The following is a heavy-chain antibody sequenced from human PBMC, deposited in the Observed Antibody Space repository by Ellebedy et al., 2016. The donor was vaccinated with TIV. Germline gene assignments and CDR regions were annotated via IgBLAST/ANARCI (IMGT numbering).Heavy chain of an antibody. D-gene: IGHD3-22*01. V-gene: IGHV3-48*02. J-gene: IGHJ3*02. CDR1: GFTFSSYN. Sequence: GESLKISCAASGFTFSSYNMNWVRQAPGKGLEWLSYISRSSTTILYADSVKGRFTIYRDNAKSSLYLQMLSLRDEDTALYYCARDKGATAHDGRPDDAFDIWGQGTMVTVS. CDR2: ISRSSTTI. CDR3: ARDKGATAHDGRPDDAFDI.